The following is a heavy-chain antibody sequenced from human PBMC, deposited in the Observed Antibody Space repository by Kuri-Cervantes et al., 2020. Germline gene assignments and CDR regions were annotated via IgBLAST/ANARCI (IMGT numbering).Heavy chain of an antibody. CDR1: GGTFSSYA. CDR3: AAMTTVTPNWFDP. V-gene: IGHV1-69*06. CDR2: IIPIFGTA. Sequence: SVKVSCKASGGTFSSYAISWVRQAPGQGLEWMGGIIPIFGTANYAQKLQGRVTITADKSTSTAYMELSSLRSEDTAVYYCAAMTTVTPNWFDPWGQGTLVTVSS. D-gene: IGHD4-17*01. J-gene: IGHJ5*02.